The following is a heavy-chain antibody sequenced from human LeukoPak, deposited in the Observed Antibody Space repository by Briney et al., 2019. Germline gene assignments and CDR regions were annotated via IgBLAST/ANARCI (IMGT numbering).Heavy chain of an antibody. CDR2: INHSGST. CDR1: GGSFSGYY. CDR3: ARRRGVTGSFDY. D-gene: IGHD5-18*01. J-gene: IGHJ4*02. V-gene: IGHV4-34*01. Sequence: SETLSLTCAVYGGSFSGYYWSWIRQPPGKGLEWIGEINHSGSTNYNPSLKSRVTISVDTSKNQFSLKLSSVTAADTAVYYCARRRGVTGSFDYWGQGTLVTVSS.